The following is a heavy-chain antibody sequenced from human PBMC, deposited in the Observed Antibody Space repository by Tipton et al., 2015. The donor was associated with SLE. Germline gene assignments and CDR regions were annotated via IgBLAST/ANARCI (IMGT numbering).Heavy chain of an antibody. J-gene: IGHJ4*02. D-gene: IGHD6-19*01. V-gene: IGHV4-34*01. Sequence: TLSLTCAVYGGSFSGYYWSWIRQPPGKGLEWIGEINHSESTNYNPSLKSRVTISVDTSKNQFSLKLSSVTAADTAVYYCARLGKEDSSGWYPFDYWGQGTLVTVSS. CDR3: ARLGKEDSSGWYPFDY. CDR1: GGSFSGYY. CDR2: INHSEST.